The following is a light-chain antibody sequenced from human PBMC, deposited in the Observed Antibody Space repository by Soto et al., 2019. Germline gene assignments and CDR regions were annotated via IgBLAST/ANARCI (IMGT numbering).Light chain of an antibody. Sequence: DIQMTQSPSSLSASVGDRVTITCRASQSISTYLNWYQHKPGKAPKVLIYAVSSLQSGVPSRFSGSGSGTDFTLTITGLQPEDSATYYCQHSYGTPRTFGQGTKVEIK. V-gene: IGKV1-39*01. CDR1: QSISTY. CDR2: AVS. CDR3: QHSYGTPRT. J-gene: IGKJ1*01.